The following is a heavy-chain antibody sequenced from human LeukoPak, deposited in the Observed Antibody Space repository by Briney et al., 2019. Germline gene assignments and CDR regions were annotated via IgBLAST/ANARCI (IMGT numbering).Heavy chain of an antibody. Sequence: GASVKVSCKASGYTFTVYYIHWVRQAPGHSLEWMGWISPFSGGTNYAQKFQGRVTMTRDTSISTAYMELSSLRSDDTAVYYCARDPGFYGHHWYFDLWGRGTLITVSS. V-gene: IGHV1-2*02. CDR3: ARDPGFYGHHWYFDL. D-gene: IGHD3/OR15-3a*01. J-gene: IGHJ2*01. CDR2: ISPFSGGT. CDR1: GYTFTVYY.